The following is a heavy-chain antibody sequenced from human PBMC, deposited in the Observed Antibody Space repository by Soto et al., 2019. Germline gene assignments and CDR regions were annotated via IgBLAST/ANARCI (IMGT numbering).Heavy chain of an antibody. J-gene: IGHJ4*02. V-gene: IGHV4-31*03. CDR1: GGSISSGGYY. CDR2: IYYSGST. D-gene: IGHD1-26*01. CDR3: AREGGIVGATAADY. Sequence: QVQLQESGPGLVKPSQTLSLTCTVSGGSISSGGYYWSWIRQHPGKGLEWIGYIYYSGSTYYNPFLKRRVTISVETSKNQFSLKLSSVTAADTAVYYCAREGGIVGATAADYWGQGTLVTVSS.